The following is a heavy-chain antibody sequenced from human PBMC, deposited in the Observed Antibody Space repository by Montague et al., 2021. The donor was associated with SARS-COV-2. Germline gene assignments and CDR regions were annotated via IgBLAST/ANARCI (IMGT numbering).Heavy chain of an antibody. J-gene: IGHJ6*03. CDR1: GGSFSTYS. Sequence: SETLSLTCAVHGGSFSTYSWNWIRQPPGKGLEWIGEIHHGGSTNYNPSLKSRVTISADTSKNQFYLKLTSVSAADTAVYYCSRLGDGVVPSPILGVGPYYSYYYMDVGGKGNNVTVSS. CDR3: SRLGDGVVPSPILGVGPYYSYYYMDV. V-gene: IGHV4-34*01. D-gene: IGHD3-10*01. CDR2: IHHGGST.